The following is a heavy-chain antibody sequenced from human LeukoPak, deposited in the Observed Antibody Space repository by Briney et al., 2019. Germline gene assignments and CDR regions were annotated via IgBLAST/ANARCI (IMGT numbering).Heavy chain of an antibody. CDR1: GFTFSSYA. D-gene: IGHD6-13*01. J-gene: IGHJ4*02. V-gene: IGHV3-23*01. Sequence: GRSLRLSCAASGFTFSSYAMSWVRQAPGKGLEWVSAISGNGGSTYYADSVKGRFTISRDNSKNTLYLQMNSLRAEDTAVYYCAKDQGLVPYSSSWFFDYWGQGTLVTVSS. CDR3: AKDQGLVPYSSSWFFDY. CDR2: ISGNGGST.